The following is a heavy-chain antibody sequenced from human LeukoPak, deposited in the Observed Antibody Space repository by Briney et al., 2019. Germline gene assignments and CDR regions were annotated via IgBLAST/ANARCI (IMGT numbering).Heavy chain of an antibody. CDR3: ARGQDTYGSGSYYKVPYYYYGMDV. Sequence: PSETLSLTCAVYGGSFSRYYWSWIRQPPGKGLEWIGEINHSGSTNYNPSLKSRVTISVDTSKNQFALKMSYVAAEDMAVYYCARGQDTYGSGSYYKVPYYYYGMDVWGQGTTVNVYS. D-gene: IGHD3-10*01. V-gene: IGHV4-34*01. J-gene: IGHJ6*02. CDR1: GGSFSRYY. CDR2: INHSGST.